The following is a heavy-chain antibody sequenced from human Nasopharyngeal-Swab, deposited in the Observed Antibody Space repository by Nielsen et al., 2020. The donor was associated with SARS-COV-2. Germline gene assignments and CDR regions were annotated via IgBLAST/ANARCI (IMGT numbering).Heavy chain of an antibody. CDR2: ISSSSSYI. V-gene: IGHV3-21*01. Sequence: GSLRLSCAASGFTFSSYSMNWVRQAPGKGLEWVSSISSSSSYIYYADSVKGRFTISRDNAKNSLYLQMNSLRAEDTAVYYCARESSGYSYGYRWGQGTLVTVSS. CDR3: ARESSGYSYGYR. D-gene: IGHD5-18*01. CDR1: GFTFSSYS. J-gene: IGHJ4*02.